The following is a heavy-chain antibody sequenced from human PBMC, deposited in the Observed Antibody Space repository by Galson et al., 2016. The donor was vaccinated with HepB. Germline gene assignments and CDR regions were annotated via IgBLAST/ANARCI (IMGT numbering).Heavy chain of an antibody. CDR3: ARSYLLGRGFGS. CDR2: TFCRSQWHF. J-gene: IGHJ1*01. V-gene: IGHV6-1*01. D-gene: IGHD7-27*01. CDR1: GDSVSSNSAG. Sequence: CAISGDSVSSNSAGWNWIRQSPSRGLERLGRTFCRSQWHFDYAESVKSRITINPDTSKNQFSLHLNSVTPEDTAIYYCARSYLLGRGFGSWGQGTLVTVSS.